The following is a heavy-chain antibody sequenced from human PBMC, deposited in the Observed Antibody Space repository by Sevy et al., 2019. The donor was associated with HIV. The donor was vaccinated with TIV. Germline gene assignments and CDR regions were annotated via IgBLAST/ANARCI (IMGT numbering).Heavy chain of an antibody. CDR3: ARGGRFGSGSSGYYYGMDV. Sequence: GGSLRLSCAASGFTFSSFAMHWVRQAPGKGLEWVALISNDGSNKYYADSVKGRFTISRDNSKNTLSLQMNGLGADDTTVYYCARGGRFGSGSSGYYYGMDVWGQGTTVTVSS. CDR1: GFTFSSFA. D-gene: IGHD3-10*01. V-gene: IGHV3-30-3*01. J-gene: IGHJ6*01. CDR2: ISNDGSNK.